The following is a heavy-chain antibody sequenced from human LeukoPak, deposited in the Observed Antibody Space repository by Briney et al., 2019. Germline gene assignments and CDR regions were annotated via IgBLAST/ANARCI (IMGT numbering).Heavy chain of an antibody. V-gene: IGHV3-9*03. CDR1: GFTFDDYA. J-gene: IGHJ3*02. D-gene: IGHD6-6*01. Sequence: PGGSLRLSCAASGFTFDDYAMHWVRQAPGKCLEWVSGISWNSGSIGYADSVKGRFTISRDNAKNSLYLQMNSLRAEDMALYYCAKDVSSTRDAFDIWGQGTMVTVSS. CDR3: AKDVSSTRDAFDI. CDR2: ISWNSGSI.